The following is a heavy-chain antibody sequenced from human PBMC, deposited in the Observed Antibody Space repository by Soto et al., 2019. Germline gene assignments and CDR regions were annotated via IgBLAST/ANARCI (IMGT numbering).Heavy chain of an antibody. CDR1: GFTFSSYA. CDR2: ISGSGGST. D-gene: IGHD3-3*01. J-gene: IGHJ4*02. V-gene: IGHV3-23*01. Sequence: GGSLRLSCAASGFTFSSYAMSWVRQAPGKGLEWVSAISGSGGSTYYADSVKGRFTISRDNSKNTLYLQMNSLRAEDTAVYYCAKDVGFWSGYRTSGGFDYWGQGTLVTVSS. CDR3: AKDVGFWSGYRTSGGFDY.